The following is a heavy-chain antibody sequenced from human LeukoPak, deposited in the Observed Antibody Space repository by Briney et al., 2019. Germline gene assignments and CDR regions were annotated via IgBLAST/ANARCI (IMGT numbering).Heavy chain of an antibody. Sequence: GGSLRLSCAASGFTVSSNYMSWVRQAPGKGLEWVSAISGSGGSTYYADSVKGRFTISRDNSKNTLYLQMNSLRAEDTAVYYCAKDRGVSDDYWGQGTLVTVSS. CDR3: AKDRGVSDDY. V-gene: IGHV3-23*01. CDR1: GFTVSSNY. CDR2: ISGSGGST. J-gene: IGHJ4*02. D-gene: IGHD3-10*01.